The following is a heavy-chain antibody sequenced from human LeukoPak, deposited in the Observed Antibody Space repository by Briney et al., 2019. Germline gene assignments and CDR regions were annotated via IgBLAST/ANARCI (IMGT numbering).Heavy chain of an antibody. CDR1: GGSISSSSYY. Sequence: SETLSLTCTVSGGSISSSSYYWGWIRQPPGKGLEWIGSIYYSGSTDDNPSLKSQVTISVDTSKNQFSLKLSSVTAADTAVYYCARDLYSSSWYEVSYWGQGTLVTVSS. CDR3: ARDLYSSSWYEVSY. J-gene: IGHJ4*02. D-gene: IGHD6-13*01. V-gene: IGHV4-39*07. CDR2: IYYSGST.